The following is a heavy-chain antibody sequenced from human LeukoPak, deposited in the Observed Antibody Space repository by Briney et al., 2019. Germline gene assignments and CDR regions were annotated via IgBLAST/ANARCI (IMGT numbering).Heavy chain of an antibody. CDR1: GGSFSGYY. V-gene: IGHV4-34*01. CDR2: INHSGST. CDR3: ARGHGYRFWNSFDP. J-gene: IGHJ5*02. Sequence: SETLSLTCAVYGGSFSGYYWSWIRQPPGKGLEWLGEINHSGSTNYNPSLKGRVTISVDTSKNQFSLKLSSVTAADTAVYYCARGHGYRFWNSFDPWGQGTLVTVSS. D-gene: IGHD3-16*02.